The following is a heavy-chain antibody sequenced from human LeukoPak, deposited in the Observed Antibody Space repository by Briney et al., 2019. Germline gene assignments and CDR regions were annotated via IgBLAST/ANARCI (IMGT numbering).Heavy chain of an antibody. Sequence: SETLSLTCTVSGGSISSGGYYWSWIRQHPGKGLEWIGYIYYSGSTYYNPSLKSRVTISVDTFKNQFSLKLSSVTAADTAVYYCARGQVGATTSTLPDYWGQGTLVTVSP. V-gene: IGHV4-31*03. D-gene: IGHD1-26*01. CDR1: GGSISSGGYY. CDR3: ARGQVGATTSTLPDY. J-gene: IGHJ4*02. CDR2: IYYSGST.